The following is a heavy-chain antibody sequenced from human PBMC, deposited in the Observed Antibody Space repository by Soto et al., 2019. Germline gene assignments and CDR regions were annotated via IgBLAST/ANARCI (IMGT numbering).Heavy chain of an antibody. V-gene: IGHV1-69*13. J-gene: IGHJ6*02. CDR1: GGTLSSYA. D-gene: IGHD3-10*01. Sequence: SVKVSCKASGGTLSSYAISWVRQAPGQGLEWMGGIIPIFGTANYAQKFQGRVTITADESTSTAYMELSSLRSEDTAVYYCAREGRVAVERNYYYGMDVWGQGTTVTVSS. CDR3: AREGRVAVERNYYYGMDV. CDR2: IIPIFGTA.